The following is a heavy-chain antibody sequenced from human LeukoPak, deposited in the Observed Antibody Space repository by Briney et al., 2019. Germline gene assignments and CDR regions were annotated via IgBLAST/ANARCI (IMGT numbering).Heavy chain of an antibody. Sequence: ASVKVSCKASGYTFTSYYMHWVRQAPGQGLEWMGIINPNGGSTSYAQKFQGRVTMTRDMSTSTVYMELSSLRSEDTAVYYCAREGQQLAPDYWGQGTLVTVSS. CDR2: INPNGGST. V-gene: IGHV1-46*01. CDR3: AREGQQLAPDY. CDR1: GYTFTSYY. D-gene: IGHD6-13*01. J-gene: IGHJ4*02.